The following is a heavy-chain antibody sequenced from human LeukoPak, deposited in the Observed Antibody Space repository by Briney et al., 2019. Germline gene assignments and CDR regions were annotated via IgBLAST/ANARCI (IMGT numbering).Heavy chain of an antibody. CDR1: GCTFSSDW. Sequence: GESLRLSCAASGCTFSSDWMSWVRQAPGKGLEWVANIKGDGSEKYYVDSVKGRFTISRDNAKNSLYLQMNSLRAEDTAVYYCATPAKYSDTWYFDYWGQGTLVTVSS. D-gene: IGHD6-6*01. CDR2: IKGDGSEK. J-gene: IGHJ4*02. V-gene: IGHV3-7*01. CDR3: ATPAKYSDTWYFDY.